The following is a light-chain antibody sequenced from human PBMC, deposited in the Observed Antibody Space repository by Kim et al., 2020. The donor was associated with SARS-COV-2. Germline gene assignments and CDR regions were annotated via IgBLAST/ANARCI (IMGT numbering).Light chain of an antibody. Sequence: PGERATLSCRASQSVSSYLAWYQQKPGQAPRLLIYDASNRATGIPARFSGSGSGTDFTLTISSLEPEDFAVYYCQQRSNWPPMYTFGQGTKL. CDR1: QSVSSY. CDR2: DAS. J-gene: IGKJ2*01. V-gene: IGKV3-11*01. CDR3: QQRSNWPPMYT.